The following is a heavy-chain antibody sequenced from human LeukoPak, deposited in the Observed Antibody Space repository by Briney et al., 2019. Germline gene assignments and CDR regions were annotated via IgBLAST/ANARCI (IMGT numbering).Heavy chain of an antibody. V-gene: IGHV3-48*02. J-gene: IGHJ4*02. D-gene: IGHD2/OR15-2a*01. CDR2: ISSRSTR. CDR1: EFTFSSYS. Sequence: GGPLRLSCAASEFTFSSYSMNWVRQAPGKGLEWVSYISSRSTRYYAGSVKGRFTISRDNSKNSLYLQMNSLRDEDTAVYYCARGILSGLDYWGQGTLVTVSP. CDR3: ARGILSGLDY.